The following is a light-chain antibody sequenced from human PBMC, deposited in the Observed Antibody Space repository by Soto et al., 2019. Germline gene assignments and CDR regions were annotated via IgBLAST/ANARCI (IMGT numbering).Light chain of an antibody. CDR3: SSYTTTGTV. V-gene: IGLV2-14*03. CDR1: SGDVGGYKF. J-gene: IGLJ7*01. CDR2: EVS. Sequence: QSALTQPASVSGSPGQSITISGTGNSGDVGGYKFVSWYQQQPGKVPKLMIYEVSIRPPGVSSRFSGSQSGNTASLTISGLQPEDEAPYYCSSYTTTGTVFGGGTQLTVL.